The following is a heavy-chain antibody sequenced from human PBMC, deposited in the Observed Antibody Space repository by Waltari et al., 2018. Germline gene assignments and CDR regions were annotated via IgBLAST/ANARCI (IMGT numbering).Heavy chain of an antibody. V-gene: IGHV1-69*10. CDR2: IIPILGIA. D-gene: IGHD6-13*01. CDR1: GGPFSSYA. Sequence: QVQLVQSGAEVKKPGSSVKVSCKASGGPFSSYAIRWVRQAPGQGLEWMGGIIPILGIANYAQKFQGRVTITADKSTSTAYMELSSLRSEDTAVYYCAREGEQQLPYDAFDIWGQGTMVTVSS. J-gene: IGHJ3*02. CDR3: AREGEQQLPYDAFDI.